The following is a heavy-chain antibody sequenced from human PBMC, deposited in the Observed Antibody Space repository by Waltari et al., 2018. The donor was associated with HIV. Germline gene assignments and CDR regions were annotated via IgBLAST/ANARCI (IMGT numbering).Heavy chain of an antibody. D-gene: IGHD2-8*01. Sequence: QLQLQESGPGLVKPSETLSLTCPVPGGSISSSSYYWGWIRQPPGKGLEWIGSIYYSGSTYYNPSLKSRVTISVDTSKNQFSLKLSSVTAADTAVYYCARADIVLMVYAPHFDYWGQGTLVTVSS. V-gene: IGHV4-39*01. J-gene: IGHJ4*02. CDR2: IYYSGST. CDR3: ARADIVLMVYAPHFDY. CDR1: GGSISSSSYY.